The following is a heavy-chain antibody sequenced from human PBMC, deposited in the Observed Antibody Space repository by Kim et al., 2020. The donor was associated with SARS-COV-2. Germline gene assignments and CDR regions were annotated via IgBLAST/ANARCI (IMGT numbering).Heavy chain of an antibody. CDR3: ARDPTFSYDSSVYYSNY. J-gene: IGHJ6*01. D-gene: IGHD3-22*01. V-gene: IGHV3-11*01. Sequence: GGSLRLSCAASGVTFSSDDMIWSRQAPGKGLAWVSFISNSGSIIYYADSLKGRFSISRDNAKNTLYLQLNSLRAEDTAAYYCARDPTFSYDSSVYYSNY. CDR1: GVTFSSDD. CDR2: ISNSGSII.